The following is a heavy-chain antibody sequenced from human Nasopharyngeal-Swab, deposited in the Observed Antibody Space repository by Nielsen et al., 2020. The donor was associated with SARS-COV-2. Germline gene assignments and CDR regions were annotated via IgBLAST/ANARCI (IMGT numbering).Heavy chain of an antibody. CDR2: ISGADDST. Sequence: GESLKISCSASGFIFKNYAMNWVRQAPGRGLEWVSAISGADDSTKYADSVKGRFTISRDNSKNTLDLQMNSLRAEDTAVYYCARDRHGDDSRNYYYGMDVWGQGTTVSVSS. D-gene: IGHD4-23*01. J-gene: IGHJ6*02. CDR1: GFIFKNYA. CDR3: ARDRHGDDSRNYYYGMDV. V-gene: IGHV3-23*01.